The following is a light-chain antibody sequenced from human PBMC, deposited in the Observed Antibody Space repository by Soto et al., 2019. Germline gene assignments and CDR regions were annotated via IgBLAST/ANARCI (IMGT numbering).Light chain of an antibody. J-gene: IGLJ3*02. Sequence: QSVLTQPPSVSAPPGQKVTISCSGSSSNIGSNYVSWYQQLPGSAPKLLIYDNNKRPSGIPDRFSGSKSGTSATLGITGLQTGDEADYYCGTWDSSLSAGVFGGGTSSPS. CDR3: GTWDSSLSAGV. CDR2: DNN. V-gene: IGLV1-51*01. CDR1: SSNIGSNY.